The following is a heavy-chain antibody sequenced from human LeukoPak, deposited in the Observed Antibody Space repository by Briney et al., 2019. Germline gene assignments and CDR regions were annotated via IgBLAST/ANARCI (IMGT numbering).Heavy chain of an antibody. CDR2: ISGNGGTT. J-gene: IGHJ4*02. CDR1: GFTFSRDA. CDR3: ARAAYCSGGSCYEDY. D-gene: IGHD2-15*01. Sequence: GGSLRLSCAASGFTFSRDAMNWVRQAPGKGLEWVSIISGNGGTTYYADAVKGRFTISRDNSKNTLCLQINSLRVEDTAFYYCARAAYCSGGSCYEDYWGQGTLVTVSS. V-gene: IGHV3-23*01.